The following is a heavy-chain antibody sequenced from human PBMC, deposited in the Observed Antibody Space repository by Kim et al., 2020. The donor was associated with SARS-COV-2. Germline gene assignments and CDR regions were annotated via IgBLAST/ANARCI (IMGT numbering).Heavy chain of an antibody. CDR1: GFTFSNAW. CDR3: TTLLGGDCPPCYGMDV. D-gene: IGHD2-21*02. V-gene: IGHV3-15*01. J-gene: IGHJ6*02. CDR2: IKIKTDGGTT. Sequence: GGSLRLSCAASGFTFSNAWMSWVRQAPGKGLEWVGRIKIKTDGGTTDYAAPVKGRFTISRDDSKNTLYLQMNSLKTEDTAVYYCTTLLGGDCPPCYGMDVWGQGTTVTVSS.